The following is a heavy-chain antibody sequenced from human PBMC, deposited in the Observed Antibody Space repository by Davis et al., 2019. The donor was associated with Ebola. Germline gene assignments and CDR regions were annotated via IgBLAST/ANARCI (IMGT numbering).Heavy chain of an antibody. D-gene: IGHD3-22*01. CDR2: INHSGST. J-gene: IGHJ4*02. CDR3: ARGNPTYYYDSSGYYIYAHPDY. CDR1: GGSFSGYY. V-gene: IGHV4-34*01. Sequence: SETLSLTCAVYGGSFSGYYWSWIRQPPGKGLEWIGEINHSGSTNYNPSLKSRVTISVDTSKNQFSLKLSSVTAADTAVYYCARGNPTYYYDSSGYYIYAHPDYWGQGTLVTVSS.